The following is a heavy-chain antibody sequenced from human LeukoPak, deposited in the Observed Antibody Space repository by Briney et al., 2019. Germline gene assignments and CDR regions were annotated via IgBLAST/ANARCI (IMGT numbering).Heavy chain of an antibody. CDR2: IYYSGST. J-gene: IGHJ4*02. CDR1: GGSISSNNYY. CDR3: ATRIAVAGNYFDY. Sequence: PSETLSLTCIVSGGSISSNNYYWGWIRQPPGKGLEWIGSIYYSGSTYYNPSLKSRVTISVDTSKNKFSLKLSSVTATDTAVYYCATRIAVAGNYFDYWGQGNLVTVSS. V-gene: IGHV4-39*01. D-gene: IGHD6-19*01.